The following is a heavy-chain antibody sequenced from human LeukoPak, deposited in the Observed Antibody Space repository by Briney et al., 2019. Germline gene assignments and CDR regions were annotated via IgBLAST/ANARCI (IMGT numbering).Heavy chain of an antibody. CDR2: IYSGGST. J-gene: IGHJ6*03. CDR1: GFTVSTNY. CDR3: ARVRRALRALPSYYYYYMDV. Sequence: GGSLRLSCAASGFTVSTNYMTWVRQAPGKGLEGVSVIYSGGSTDYADSVKGRFTLSRDKSTNTMYLQMNSLTTEDTSVYYCARVRRALRALPSYYYYYMDVWGKGTTVTVSS. D-gene: IGHD3-9*01. V-gene: IGHV3-66*02.